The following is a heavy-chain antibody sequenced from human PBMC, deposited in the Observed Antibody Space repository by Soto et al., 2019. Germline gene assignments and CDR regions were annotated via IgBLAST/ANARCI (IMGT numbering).Heavy chain of an antibody. CDR3: ARQGPDIVVVPAAISPDNWFDP. Sequence: SETLSLTCTVSGGSISSYYWSWIRQPPGKGLEWIGYIYYSGSTNYNPSLKSRVTISVDTSKNQFSLKLSSVTAADTAVYYCARQGPDIVVVPAAISPDNWFDPWGQGTLVTVSS. J-gene: IGHJ5*02. V-gene: IGHV4-59*08. CDR2: IYYSGST. D-gene: IGHD2-2*02. CDR1: GGSISSYY.